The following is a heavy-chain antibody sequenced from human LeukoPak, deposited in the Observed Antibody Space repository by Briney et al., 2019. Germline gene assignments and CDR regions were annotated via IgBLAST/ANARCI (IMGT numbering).Heavy chain of an antibody. V-gene: IGHV3-23*01. D-gene: IGHD2-2*01. CDR2: ISGSDDGI. Sequence: PGGSLRLSCAASGFTFNTYAMTWVRQAPGKGLEWVSAISGSDDGIYYADSVKGRFTISRDNSKNTLYLQMNSLRAEDTAVYYCANDIVVVPAATFDYWGQGTLVTVSS. J-gene: IGHJ4*02. CDR1: GFTFNTYA. CDR3: ANDIVVVPAATFDY.